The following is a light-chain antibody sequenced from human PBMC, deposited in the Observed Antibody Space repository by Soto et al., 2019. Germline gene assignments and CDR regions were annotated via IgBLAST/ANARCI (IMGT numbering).Light chain of an antibody. V-gene: IGKV3-11*01. CDR1: QSVSNY. J-gene: IGKJ1*01. CDR2: DAS. Sequence: EIVLTQSPATLSLSPGESATLSCWASQSVSNYFVWYQQKPGQAPRLLIYDASKRATGIPARFSGSGSGTDFTLTISSLEPEDFAVYYCQQRSIWPWTFGQGTKVDIK. CDR3: QQRSIWPWT.